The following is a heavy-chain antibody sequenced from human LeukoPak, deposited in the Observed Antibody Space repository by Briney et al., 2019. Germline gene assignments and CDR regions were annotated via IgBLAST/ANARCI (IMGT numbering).Heavy chain of an antibody. CDR1: GFTLSSYS. V-gene: IGHV3-21*01. J-gene: IGHJ6*02. Sequence: GGSLRLSCAASGFTLSSYSMNWVRQAPGKGLEWVSSISSSSSYIYYADSVKGRFTISRDNARNSLYLQMNSPRAEDTAVYYCAIPPLSGTGSSRPLAGMDVWGQGTTVTVSS. CDR3: AIPPLSGTGSSRPLAGMDV. CDR2: ISSSSSYI. D-gene: IGHD3-10*01.